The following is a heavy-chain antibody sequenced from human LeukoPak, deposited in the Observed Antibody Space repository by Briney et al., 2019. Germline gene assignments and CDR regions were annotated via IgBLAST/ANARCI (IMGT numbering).Heavy chain of an antibody. D-gene: IGHD1-14*01. J-gene: IGHJ4*02. Sequence: PGGSLRLSCEVSEFPFSIYAMAWVRQAPGQGLEWVSAFDASGSDTYYTDSVKGRFTISRDNSKNTVYLQMNSLRVEDTAVYYCADYRKPQGLDYWGQGTLVTVSS. V-gene: IGHV3-23*01. CDR3: ADYRKPQGLDY. CDR1: EFPFSIYA. CDR2: FDASGSDT.